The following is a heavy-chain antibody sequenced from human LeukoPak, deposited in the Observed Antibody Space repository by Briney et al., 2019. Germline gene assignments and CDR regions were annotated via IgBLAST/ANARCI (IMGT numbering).Heavy chain of an antibody. CDR3: ARDLLVTNWFDP. D-gene: IGHD2-15*01. CDR1: GYTCTSYG. V-gene: IGHV1-18*01. Sequence: ASVKVPCKASGYTCTSYGISWVRQAPGQGLEWMGWISAYNGNTKYAQKLQGRVTMTTDTSTSTAHMELRSLKSDDTAVYYCARDLLVTNWFDPWGQGTLVTVSS. CDR2: ISAYNGNT. J-gene: IGHJ5*02.